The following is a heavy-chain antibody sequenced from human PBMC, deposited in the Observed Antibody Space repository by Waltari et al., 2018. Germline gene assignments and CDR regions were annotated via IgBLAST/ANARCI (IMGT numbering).Heavy chain of an antibody. CDR3: QRGDY. Sequence: EVQLVESGGGLVQPGGSLRLPCAASGFTFSNFWMSWARQAPGKGLEWVANINQDGSGEYYVDSVKGRFTISRDNAKNSLYLQMNSLRVEDTAVYYCQRGDYWGQGTLVTVSS. CDR1: GFTFSNFW. J-gene: IGHJ4*02. CDR2: INQDGSGE. V-gene: IGHV3-7*04.